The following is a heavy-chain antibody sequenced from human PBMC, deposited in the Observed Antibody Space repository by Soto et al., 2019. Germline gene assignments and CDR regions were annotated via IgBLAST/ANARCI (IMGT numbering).Heavy chain of an antibody. D-gene: IGHD4-4*01. CDR2: ISSNGGST. CDR1: GFTFSSYA. J-gene: IGHJ4*02. V-gene: IGHV3-64*01. Sequence: GGSLRLSCAASGFTFSSYAMHWVRQAPGKGLEYVSAISSNGGSTYYANSVKGRFTISRDNSKNTLYLQMGSLRAEDMAVYYCAREEDYSNWGPSVYWGQGTLVTVSS. CDR3: AREEDYSNWGPSVY.